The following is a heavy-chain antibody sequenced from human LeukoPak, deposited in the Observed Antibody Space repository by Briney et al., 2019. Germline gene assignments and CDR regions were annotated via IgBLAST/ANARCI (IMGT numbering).Heavy chain of an antibody. CDR1: GYTFTSYD. J-gene: IGHJ6*02. CDR2: MNPNSGNT. D-gene: IGHD6-6*01. V-gene: IGHV1-8*01. CDR3: ARAPQTAARHRYYYYGMDV. Sequence: ASVKVSCKASGYTFTSYDINWVRQATGQGLEWMGWMNPNSGNTGYAQKFQGRVTMTRNTSISTAYMELSSLRSEDTAVYYCARAPQTAARHRYYYYGMDVWGQGTTVTVSS.